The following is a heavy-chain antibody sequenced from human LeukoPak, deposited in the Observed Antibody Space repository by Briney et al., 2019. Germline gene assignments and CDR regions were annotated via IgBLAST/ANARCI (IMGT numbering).Heavy chain of an antibody. Sequence: GGSLRLSCTASGFTFSSYAMSWVRQAPGKGLEWVAFIRYDGSNKYYADSVKGRFTISRDNSKNTLYLQMNSLRAEDTAVYYCAKAMGGVRGTNYYYYMDVWGKGTTVTISS. CDR2: IRYDGSNK. V-gene: IGHV3-30*02. CDR1: GFTFSSYA. J-gene: IGHJ6*03. D-gene: IGHD3-10*01. CDR3: AKAMGGVRGTNYYYYMDV.